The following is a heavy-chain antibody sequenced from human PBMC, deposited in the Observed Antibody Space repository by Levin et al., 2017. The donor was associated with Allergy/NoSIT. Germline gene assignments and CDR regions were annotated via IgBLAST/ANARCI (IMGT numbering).Heavy chain of an antibody. CDR3: ARGSGSYSFDY. CDR1: GFTVSRHY. D-gene: IGHD1-26*01. Sequence: PGGSLRLSCAASGFTVSRHYMSWVRQAPGKGLEWVSVIYSGGRTYYADSVKGGFTISRDNSKNTLYLQMNSLSAEDTAVYFCARGSGSYSFDYWGQGALVTVSS. CDR2: IYSGGRT. V-gene: IGHV3-66*01. J-gene: IGHJ4*02.